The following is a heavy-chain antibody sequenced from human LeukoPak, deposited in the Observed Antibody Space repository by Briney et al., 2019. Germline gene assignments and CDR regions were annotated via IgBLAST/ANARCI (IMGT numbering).Heavy chain of an antibody. Sequence: SETLSLTCTVSGGSISSYYWSWIRQPPGKGLEWIGYIYYSGSTNYNPSLKSRVTISVDRSKNQFSLKLSSVTAADTAVYYCAREVRLLLDYWGQGTLVTVSS. CDR1: GGSISSYY. J-gene: IGHJ4*02. CDR3: AREVRLLLDY. CDR2: IYYSGST. D-gene: IGHD2-15*01. V-gene: IGHV4-59*12.